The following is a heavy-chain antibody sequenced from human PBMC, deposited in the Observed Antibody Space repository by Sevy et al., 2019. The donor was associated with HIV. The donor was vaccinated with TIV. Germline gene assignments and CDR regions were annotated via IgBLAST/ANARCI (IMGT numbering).Heavy chain of an antibody. D-gene: IGHD3-22*01. Sequence: SETLSLTCAVYGGSFSGYYWSWIRQPPGKGLEWIAEINHSGSTNYNPSFKSRVTISVDTSKNQFSLKLSSVTAADTAVYYCARGAPYYDSSGYFYFDYWGQGTLVTVSS. J-gene: IGHJ4*02. CDR2: INHSGST. CDR3: ARGAPYYDSSGYFYFDY. CDR1: GGSFSGYY. V-gene: IGHV4-34*01.